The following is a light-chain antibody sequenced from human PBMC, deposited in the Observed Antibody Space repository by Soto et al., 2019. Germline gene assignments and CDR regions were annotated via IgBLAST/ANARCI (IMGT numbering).Light chain of an antibody. J-gene: IGKJ4*01. Sequence: DLQMTQSPSSLSASVGDRVIITCRASHDIGNKIAWFQQTPGKGPKSLIYGASILQSGVPSKFSGSRSATDFTLTITSLQPEDFATYYCQQYHVYPLTFGGGTKLEIK. CDR1: HDIGNK. CDR2: GAS. V-gene: IGKV1-16*02. CDR3: QQYHVYPLT.